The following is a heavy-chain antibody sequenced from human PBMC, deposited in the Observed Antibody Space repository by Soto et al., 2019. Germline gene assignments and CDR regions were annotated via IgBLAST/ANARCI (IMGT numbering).Heavy chain of an antibody. CDR3: ARALTYYDILTGYYRPGEVYGMDV. D-gene: IGHD3-9*01. CDR2: IYYSGST. Sequence: PSETLSLTCTVSGYSISNGYYWSWIRQHPGKGLEWIGYIYYSGSTYYNPSLKSRVTISVDTSKNQFSLKLSSVTAADTAVYYCARALTYYDILTGYYRPGEVYGMDVWGQGTTVTVSS. V-gene: IGHV4-31*03. J-gene: IGHJ6*02. CDR1: GYSISNGYY.